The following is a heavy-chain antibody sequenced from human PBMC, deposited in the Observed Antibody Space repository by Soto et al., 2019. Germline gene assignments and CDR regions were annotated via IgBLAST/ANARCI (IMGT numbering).Heavy chain of an antibody. J-gene: IGHJ5*02. D-gene: IGHD1-20*01. Sequence: EVQLVESGGGLVKPGGSLRLSCTFTFNSYSLNWVRQAPGKGLEWFSSISSGSAYIKYADSVKGRFTISRDNANNLLYLQTIGLRLDDPPVYYCPRAEGVRYENWFTPWGQGTLVTVSS. V-gene: IGHV3-21*01. CDR1: TFNSYS. CDR3: PRAEGVRYENWFTP. CDR2: ISSGSAYI.